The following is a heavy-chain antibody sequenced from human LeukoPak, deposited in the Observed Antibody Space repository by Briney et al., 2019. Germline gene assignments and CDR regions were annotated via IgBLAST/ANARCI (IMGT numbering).Heavy chain of an antibody. CDR3: ANLLTTVTTTYYYYGMDV. D-gene: IGHD4-11*01. CDR1: GYTFTSYA. J-gene: IGHJ6*02. CDR2: INAGNGNT. Sequence: ASVKVSCKASGYTFTSYAMHWVRQAPGQRLEWMGWINAGNGNTKYSQKFQGRVTITRDTSASTAYMELSSLRSEDTAVYYCANLLTTVTTTYYYYGMDVWGQGTTVTVSS. V-gene: IGHV1-3*01.